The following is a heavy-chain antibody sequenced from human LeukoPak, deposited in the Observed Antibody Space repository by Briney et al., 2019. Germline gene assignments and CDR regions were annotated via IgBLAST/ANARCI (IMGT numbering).Heavy chain of an antibody. Sequence: ASVKVSCKASGYSFTGYYIHWVRQAPGQGLEWMAWINPNSGGTNYAQKFQGRVTMTRDTSISTAYVELSRLRSDDTAVYYCARGYSSSWFDPWGQGTLVTVSS. CDR1: GYSFTGYY. D-gene: IGHD6-13*01. J-gene: IGHJ5*02. CDR3: ARGYSSSWFDP. V-gene: IGHV1-2*02. CDR2: INPNSGGT.